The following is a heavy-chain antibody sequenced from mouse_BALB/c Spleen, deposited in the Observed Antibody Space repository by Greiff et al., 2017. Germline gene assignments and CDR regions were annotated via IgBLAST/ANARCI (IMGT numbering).Heavy chain of an antibody. CDR2: IWGDGST. Sequence: VQVVESGPGLVAPSQSLSITCTVSGFSLTGYGVNWVRQPPGKGLEWLGMIWGDGSTDYNSALKSRLSISKDNSKSQVFLKMNSLQTDDTARYYCARVRLHYAMDYWGQGTSVTVSS. J-gene: IGHJ4*01. CDR3: ARVRLHYAMDY. CDR1: GFSLTGYG. D-gene: IGHD1-2*01. V-gene: IGHV2-6-7*01.